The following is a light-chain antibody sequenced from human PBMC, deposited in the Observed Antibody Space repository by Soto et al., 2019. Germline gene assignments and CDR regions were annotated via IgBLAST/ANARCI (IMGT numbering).Light chain of an antibody. Sequence: EIVMTQSPATLSVSPGERATLSCRASQYISSNLAWYQQKPGQAPRLLIYCASTRATGIPARFSGSGSGTEFTLIISSLQSEDFAVYYCQQYHNWPLTFGGGTNVEIK. CDR2: CAS. J-gene: IGKJ4*01. CDR3: QQYHNWPLT. V-gene: IGKV3D-15*01. CDR1: QYISSN.